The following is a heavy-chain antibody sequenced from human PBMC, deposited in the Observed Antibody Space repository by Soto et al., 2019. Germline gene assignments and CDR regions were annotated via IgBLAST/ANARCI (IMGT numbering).Heavy chain of an antibody. J-gene: IGHJ4*02. CDR3: ARSISGYNFIYDY. V-gene: IGHV3-53*01. CDR2: FYRGGST. Sequence: GGSLRLSCAASGFTVSSNSMSWVRQAPGKGLEWVSVFYRGGSTYYADSVKGGFTISRDNSRNTVFLQMNSLGVEDSAVYYCARSISGYNFIYDYWGQGTLVTVSS. D-gene: IGHD5-18*01. CDR1: GFTVSSNS.